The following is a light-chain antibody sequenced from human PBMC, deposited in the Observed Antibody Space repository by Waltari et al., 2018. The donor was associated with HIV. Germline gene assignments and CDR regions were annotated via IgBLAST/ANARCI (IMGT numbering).Light chain of an antibody. J-gene: IGLJ1*01. CDR3: GTWDSSLSAYV. V-gene: IGLV1-51*01. CDR2: DNN. CDR1: SSNIGNNY. Sequence: QSVLTQPPSVSAAAGQKVTISCSGYSSNIGNNYVSWYQQLPGTAPKLLIYDNNKRASGIPDRFSGSKSGTSATLGSTGLQTGDEADYYCGTWDSSLSAYVFGTGTKVTVL.